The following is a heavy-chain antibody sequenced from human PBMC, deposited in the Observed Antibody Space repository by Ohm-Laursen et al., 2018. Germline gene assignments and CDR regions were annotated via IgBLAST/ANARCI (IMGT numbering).Heavy chain of an antibody. J-gene: IGHJ6*02. CDR1: DGSISSYY. Sequence: TLSRTGSASDGSISSYYRCWIRQAAGKGLEWIGRIYTSGRTNYNPSLKSRVTMSVDTSKNQFSVKLSSVTAADTAVYYCARAVIASRGWYYYYGMDVWGQGTTVTVSS. D-gene: IGHD2/OR15-2a*01. CDR3: ARAVIASRGWYYYYGMDV. CDR2: IYTSGRT. V-gene: IGHV4-4*07.